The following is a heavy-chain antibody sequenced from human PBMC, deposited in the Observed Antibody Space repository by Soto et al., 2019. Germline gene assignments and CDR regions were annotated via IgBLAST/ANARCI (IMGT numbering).Heavy chain of an antibody. CDR1: GGAVSSTYYY. CDR3: ARDPNSTSTWEYYFDY. Sequence: QVQLQESGPGLLEPSETLSLTCSVTGGAVSSTYYYWSWILQRPGEGLQWIGYIYNSGTTKYNPSQERRVTMSVDTSKNQFSQKRGSVSAEETAVYYCARDPNSTSTWEYYFDYWGHGTLVTVSS. V-gene: IGHV4-61*01. CDR2: IYNSGTT. D-gene: IGHD2-2*01. J-gene: IGHJ4*01.